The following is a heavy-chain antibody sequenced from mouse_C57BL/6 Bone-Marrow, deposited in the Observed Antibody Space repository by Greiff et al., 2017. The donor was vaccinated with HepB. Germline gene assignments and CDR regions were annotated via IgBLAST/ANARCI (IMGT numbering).Heavy chain of an antibody. CDR3: ARGLLLRAWFAY. J-gene: IGHJ3*01. D-gene: IGHD1-1*01. Sequence: VQLQQPGAELVKPGASVKLSCKASGYTFTSYWMHWVKQRPGQGLEWIGMIHPNSGSTNYNEKFKSKATLTVDKSSSTAYMQLSSLTSEDSAVYYGARGLLLRAWFAYWGQGTLVTVSA. CDR1: GYTFTSYW. V-gene: IGHV1-64*01. CDR2: IHPNSGST.